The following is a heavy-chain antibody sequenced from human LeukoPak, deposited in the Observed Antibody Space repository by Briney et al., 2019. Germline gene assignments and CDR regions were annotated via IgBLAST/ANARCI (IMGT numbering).Heavy chain of an antibody. Sequence: GASVKVSCTASGYTFTSNYIHWVRQAPGQGLEWMGMIYPRDGSTSYAQKFQGRVTVTRDTSTSTVRMELSGLRSEDTAVYYCARDQEGFDYWGQGTLVTVSS. CDR1: GYTFTSNY. CDR2: IYPRDGST. J-gene: IGHJ4*02. V-gene: IGHV1-46*01. CDR3: ARDQEGFDY.